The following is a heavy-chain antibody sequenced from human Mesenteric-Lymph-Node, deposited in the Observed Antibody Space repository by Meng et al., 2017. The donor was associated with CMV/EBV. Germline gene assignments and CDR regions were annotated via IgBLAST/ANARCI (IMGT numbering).Heavy chain of an antibody. D-gene: IGHD5-24*01. CDR1: GFTFSNCA. CDR2: ISRDSTYI. V-gene: IGHV3-21*01. CDR3: SRDPLGERATLGIDY. J-gene: IGHJ4*02. Sequence: GESLKISCEASGFTFSNCAMSWVRQAPGKGLEWVSSISRDSTYIYYADSVKGRFTISRDNPKNSLYLQMNSLRADDTAIYYCSRDPLGERATLGIDYWGQGSLVTVSS.